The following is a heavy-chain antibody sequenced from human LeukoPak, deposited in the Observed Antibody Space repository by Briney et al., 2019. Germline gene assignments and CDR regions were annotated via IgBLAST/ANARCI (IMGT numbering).Heavy chain of an antibody. CDR2: IYYSGST. V-gene: IGHV4-59*08. Sequence: ASETLSLTCTVSGGSISSYYWSWIRQPPGKGLEWIGYIYYSGSTNYNPSLKSRVTMSVDTSKNQFSLKLSSVTAADTAVYYCALLPGYSGYDYGYFDYWGQGTLVTVSS. D-gene: IGHD5-12*01. CDR1: GGSISSYY. J-gene: IGHJ4*02. CDR3: ALLPGYSGYDYGYFDY.